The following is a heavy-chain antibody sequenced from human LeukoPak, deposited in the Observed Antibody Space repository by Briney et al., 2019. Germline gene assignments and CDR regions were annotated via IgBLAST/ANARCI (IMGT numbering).Heavy chain of an antibody. J-gene: IGHJ4*02. Sequence: NAGGSLRLSCAASGFIFSSYSMNWVRQAPGKGLEWVSSISSSSTYIYYADSVKGRFTISRDNAKNSLYLQMNSLRAEDTAVYYCARVRYFDWLGPFDYWGQGTLVTVSS. CDR3: ARVRYFDWLGPFDY. D-gene: IGHD3-9*01. V-gene: IGHV3-21*01. CDR1: GFIFSSYS. CDR2: ISSSSTYI.